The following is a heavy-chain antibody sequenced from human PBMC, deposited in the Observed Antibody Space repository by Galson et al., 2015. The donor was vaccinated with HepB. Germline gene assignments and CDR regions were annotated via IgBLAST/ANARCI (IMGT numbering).Heavy chain of an antibody. CDR1: GYTFSTHG. D-gene: IGHD2-8*01. V-gene: IGHV1-18*01. Sequence: SVKVSCKASGYTFSTHGISWVRQAPGQGLEWMGWISAKSGDTSYAQKFQGRVTMTTDTSTSTVYMELRSLRSDDTAVYYCTRVPKEWSDYFYMDVWGKGTTVTVSS. CDR3: TRVPKEWSDYFYMDV. J-gene: IGHJ6*03. CDR2: ISAKSGDT.